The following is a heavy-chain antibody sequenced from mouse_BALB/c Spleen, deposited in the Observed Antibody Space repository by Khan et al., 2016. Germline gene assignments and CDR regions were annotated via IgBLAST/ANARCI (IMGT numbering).Heavy chain of an antibody. Sequence: EVQLQESGPGLVKPSQSLSLTCTVTGYSITSDYAWNWIRQFPGNKLEWMGYISYSGSTSYNPSLKSRISITRDTSKNQFFLQLNSVTTEDTATYYCARGEEGAMDYWGQGTSVTVSS. CDR3: ARGEEGAMDY. V-gene: IGHV3-2*02. CDR1: GYSITSDYA. CDR2: ISYSGST. J-gene: IGHJ4*01.